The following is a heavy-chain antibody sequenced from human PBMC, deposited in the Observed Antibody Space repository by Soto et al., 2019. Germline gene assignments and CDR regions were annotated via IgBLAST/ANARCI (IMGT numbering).Heavy chain of an antibody. CDR2: IYYSGST. CDR1: GGSISSSSYY. CDR3: ARGSSGWSAHYYFDY. Sequence: LETLSLTCTVSGGSISSSSYYWGWIRQPPGKGLEWIGSIYYSGSTYYNPSLKSRVTISVDTSKNQFSLKLSSVTAADTAVYYCARGSSGWSAHYYFDYWGQGTLVTVSS. V-gene: IGHV4-39*01. D-gene: IGHD6-19*01. J-gene: IGHJ4*02.